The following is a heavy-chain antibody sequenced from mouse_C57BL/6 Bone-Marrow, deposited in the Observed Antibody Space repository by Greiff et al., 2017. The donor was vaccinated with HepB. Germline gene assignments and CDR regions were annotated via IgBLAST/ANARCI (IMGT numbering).Heavy chain of an antibody. D-gene: IGHD5-1-1*01. CDR3: ARPLNTHFDV. V-gene: IGHV1-69*01. J-gene: IGHJ1*03. CDR2: IDPSDSYT. CDR1: GYTFTSYW. Sequence: QVQLQQPGAELVMPGASVKLSCKASGYTFTSYWMHWVQQRPGQGLEWIGEIDPSDSYTNSNQKFKGKSTLTVDKSSSTAYMQLSSLTSEDSAVYYCARPLNTHFDVWGTGTTVTVSS.